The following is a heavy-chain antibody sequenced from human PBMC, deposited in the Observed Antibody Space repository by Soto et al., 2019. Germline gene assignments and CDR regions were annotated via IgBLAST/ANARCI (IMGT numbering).Heavy chain of an antibody. J-gene: IGHJ6*02. CDR1: GFSLTTGKMG. CDR2: IFSDNER. D-gene: IGHD4-17*01. Sequence: QVTLKESGPALVKPTETLTLTYTVSGFSLTTGKMGVSWIRQPPGKALEWLAHIFSDNERSYSTSLQGRLTTSKDTSGSQVVLSMTNVDPVDTATYYCARMNVDSYQFYYAMDVWGQGTTVTVSS. CDR3: ARMNVDSYQFYYAMDV. V-gene: IGHV2-26*01.